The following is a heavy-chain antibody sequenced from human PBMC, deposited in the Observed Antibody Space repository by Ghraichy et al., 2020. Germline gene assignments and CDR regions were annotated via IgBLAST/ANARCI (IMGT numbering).Heavy chain of an antibody. CDR1: GFTFSSYG. J-gene: IGHJ4*02. CDR2: ISYDGSNK. D-gene: IGHD1-1*01. Sequence: GETLNISCAASGFTFSSYGMHWVRQAPGKGLEWVAVISYDGSNKYYADSVKGRFTISRDNSKNTLYLQMNSLRAEDTAVYYCYERNFDYWGQGTLVTVSS. V-gene: IGHV3-30*03. CDR3: YERNFDY.